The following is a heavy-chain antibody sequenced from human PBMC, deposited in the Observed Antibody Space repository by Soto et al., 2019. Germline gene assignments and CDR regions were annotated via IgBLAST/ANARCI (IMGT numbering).Heavy chain of an antibody. CDR3: ARGDREDIAVVIGVRPGEYGVDV. D-gene: IGHD2-15*01. CDR2: ISYDGSNK. V-gene: IGHV3-30-3*01. J-gene: IGHJ6*02. Sequence: GGSLRLSCAASGFTFRSYAMHWVRQAPGKGLECVAVISYDGSNKFYRDYVKGRFTISRDNSKNTLYLQINSLRFEDTAVYYCARGDREDIAVVIGVRPGEYGVDVWGQGTTATVSS. CDR1: GFTFRSYA.